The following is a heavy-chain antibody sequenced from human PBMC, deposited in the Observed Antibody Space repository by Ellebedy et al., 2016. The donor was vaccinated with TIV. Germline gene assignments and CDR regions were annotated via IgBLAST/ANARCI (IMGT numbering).Heavy chain of an antibody. CDR3: AKKVGSTSQLDY. CDR1: TLTISSYW. Sequence: PGGSLRLSCAASTLTISSYWISCVRQAAGKGLEWVANTKHDESEKYYVDSVTGRFTISRDNAKNSLYLPMNSLRPEDTAVYYCAKKVGSTSQLDYWGQGTLVTVSS. CDR2: TKHDESEK. J-gene: IGHJ4*02. D-gene: IGHD1-26*01. V-gene: IGHV3-7*03.